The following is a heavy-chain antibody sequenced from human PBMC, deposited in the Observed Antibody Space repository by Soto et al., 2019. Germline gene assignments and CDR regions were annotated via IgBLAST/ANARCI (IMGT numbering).Heavy chain of an antibody. CDR2: IYYSGST. J-gene: IGHJ6*02. D-gene: IGHD6-6*01. CDR1: GGSISSSSYY. V-gene: IGHV4-39*01. Sequence: AETLSLPCTVSGGSISSSSYYWGWIREPPGKGLEWIGSIYYSGSTYYNPSLKSRVTISVDTSKNQFSLKLSSVTAADTAVYYCARHVAARPRYYYGMDVWGQGTTVTVSS. CDR3: ARHVAARPRYYYGMDV.